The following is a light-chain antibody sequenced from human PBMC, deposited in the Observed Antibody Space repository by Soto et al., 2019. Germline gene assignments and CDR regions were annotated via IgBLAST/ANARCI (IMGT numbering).Light chain of an antibody. V-gene: IGLV1-51*01. Sequence: QAVVTQPPSVSAAPGQKVTISCSGSSSNIGNNYVFWYQQLPGTAPKLLIYDNNKRPSGIPDRFSGSKSGTSATLGITGLQTGDEADYYCGAWDGSLGAVVFGGGTKVTVL. CDR3: GAWDGSLGAVV. CDR1: SSNIGNNY. J-gene: IGLJ2*01. CDR2: DNN.